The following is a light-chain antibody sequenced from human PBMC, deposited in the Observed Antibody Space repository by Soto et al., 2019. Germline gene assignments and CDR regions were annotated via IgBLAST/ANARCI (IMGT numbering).Light chain of an antibody. V-gene: IGKV3-15*01. J-gene: IGKJ4*01. CDR2: GAS. Sequence: EIVMTQSPATLSVSPGERATLSCRASQGVGSNLAWYQQEPGQAPRLLIYGASTRATGIPARFSGRGSGTEFTLTISSLQSEDFAVYYCQQYDSWPPLTFGGGTTVEIK. CDR3: QQYDSWPPLT. CDR1: QGVGSN.